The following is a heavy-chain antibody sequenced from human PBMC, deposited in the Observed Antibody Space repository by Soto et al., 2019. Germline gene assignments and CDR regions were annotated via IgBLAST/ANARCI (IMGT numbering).Heavy chain of an antibody. Sequence: PSETLSLTCSISSDSSSNSRFYWAWIRQPPGEGLEWIGSIYHTGNAYYNPSLKSRVTISVDTSKNQFSLKLTSVTAADAALYYCARDFFDSSDYTTNWFGPWGQGTLLTVS. CDR3: ARDFFDSSDYTTNWFGP. D-gene: IGHD3-22*01. J-gene: IGHJ5*02. CDR1: SDSSSNSRFY. CDR2: IYHTGNA. V-gene: IGHV4-39*01.